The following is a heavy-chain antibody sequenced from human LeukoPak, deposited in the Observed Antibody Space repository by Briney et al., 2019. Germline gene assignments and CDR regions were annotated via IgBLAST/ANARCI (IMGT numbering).Heavy chain of an antibody. CDR1: GGSFSGYY. V-gene: IGHV4-34*01. Sequence: SETLSLTCAVYGGSFSGYYWSWIRQPPGKGLEWIGEINHSVSTNYNPSLKSRVTISVDTSKNQFSLKLSSVTAADTAVYYCASTSSRGDYWGQGTLVTVSS. J-gene: IGHJ4*02. CDR3: ASTSSRGDY. D-gene: IGHD6-6*01. CDR2: INHSVST.